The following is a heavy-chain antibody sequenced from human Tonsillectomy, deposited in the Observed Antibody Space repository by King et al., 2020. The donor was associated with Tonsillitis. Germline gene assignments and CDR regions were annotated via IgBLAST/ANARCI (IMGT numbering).Heavy chain of an antibody. CDR3: AKDHISPFDWFQFDYYYMDV. D-gene: IGHD3-9*01. CDR1: GFTFSSYA. V-gene: IGHV3-23*04. CDR2: ISGSGGST. Sequence: VQLVESGGGLVQPGGSLRLSCAASGFTFSSYAMSWVRQAPGKGLEWVSAISGSGGSTYYADSVKGRFTISRDNSKNTLYLQMNSLRAEDTAVYYCAKDHISPFDWFQFDYYYMDVWGKGTTVTVSS. J-gene: IGHJ6*03.